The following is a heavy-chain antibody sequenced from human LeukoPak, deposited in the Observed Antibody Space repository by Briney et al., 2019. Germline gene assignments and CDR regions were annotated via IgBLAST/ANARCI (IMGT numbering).Heavy chain of an antibody. CDR3: ARAWGGQFWSDY. CDR1: GFTFSSYE. CDR2: ISSSGTII. Sequence: GGSLRLSCAASGFTFSSYEMNWVRQAPGKGLEWVSYISSSGTIIYYADSVRGRFTISRNNAKNSLYLQMSSLRAEDTAVYYCARAWGGQFWSDYWGQGTLVTVSS. J-gene: IGHJ4*02. V-gene: IGHV3-48*03. D-gene: IGHD3-3*01.